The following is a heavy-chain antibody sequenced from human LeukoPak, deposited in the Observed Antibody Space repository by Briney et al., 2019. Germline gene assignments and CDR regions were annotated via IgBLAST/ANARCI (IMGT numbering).Heavy chain of an antibody. J-gene: IGHJ1*01. Sequence: SETLSLTCTVSGGSISSYYWSRIRQPAGKGLEWIGRIYTSGSTNYNPSLKSRVTISVDKSKNQFSLKLSSVTAADTAVYYCARDGRRDIVGATYFQHWGQGTLVTVSS. CDR1: GGSISSYY. D-gene: IGHD1-26*01. CDR2: IYTSGST. V-gene: IGHV4-4*07. CDR3: ARDGRRDIVGATYFQH.